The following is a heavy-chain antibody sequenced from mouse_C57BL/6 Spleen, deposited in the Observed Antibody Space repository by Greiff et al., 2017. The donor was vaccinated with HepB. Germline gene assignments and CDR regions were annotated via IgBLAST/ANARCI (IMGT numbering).Heavy chain of an antibody. J-gene: IGHJ2*01. Sequence: DVQLVESEGGLVQPGSSMKLSCTASGFTFSDYYMAWVRQVPEKGLEWVANINYDGSSTYYLDSLKSRFIISRDNAKNILYLQMSSLKSEDTATYYCARVGGDYSYYFDYWGQGTTLTVSS. CDR2: INYDGSST. D-gene: IGHD2-4*01. CDR3: ARVGGDYSYYFDY. CDR1: GFTFSDYY. V-gene: IGHV5-16*01.